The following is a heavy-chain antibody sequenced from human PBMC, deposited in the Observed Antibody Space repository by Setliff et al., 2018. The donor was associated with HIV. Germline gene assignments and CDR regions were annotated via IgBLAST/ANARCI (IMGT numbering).Heavy chain of an antibody. D-gene: IGHD2-2*01. V-gene: IGHV7-4-1*02. CDR1: GYSFTNYA. Sequence: ASVKVSCKASGYSFTNYAMNWVRQAPGQGLEWMGWININTGNPTHAQGFTGRFVLSLDTSVSTAYLQISSLKAEDTAVYYCARGNVVAPAAMPGDIWGQGTMVTVSS. J-gene: IGHJ3*02. CDR3: ARGNVVAPAAMPGDI. CDR2: ININTGNP.